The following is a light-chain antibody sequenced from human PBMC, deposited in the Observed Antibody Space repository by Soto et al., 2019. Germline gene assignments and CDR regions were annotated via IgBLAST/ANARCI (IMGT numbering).Light chain of an antibody. Sequence: DIQMTQSPSSVSASVGDRVTITCRASQGISSWLARYQQKPGKAPKLLIYAASSLQSGVPSRFSGSGSGPDFTLTISSLQHEDFATYYCQQANSFPHTFGQGTKLEIK. CDR2: AAS. CDR1: QGISSW. CDR3: QQANSFPHT. J-gene: IGKJ2*01. V-gene: IGKV1-12*01.